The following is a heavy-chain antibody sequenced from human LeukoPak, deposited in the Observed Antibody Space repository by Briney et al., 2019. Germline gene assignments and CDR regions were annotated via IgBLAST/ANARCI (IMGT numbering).Heavy chain of an antibody. CDR2: IYYSGST. D-gene: IGHD6-6*01. CDR1: GGSISSSSYS. CDR3: ASLGRGSSSLFDY. V-gene: IGHV4-39*07. J-gene: IGHJ4*02. Sequence: NPSETLSLTCTVSGGSISSSSYSWGWIRQPPGKGLEWIGSIYYSGSTYYNPSLKSRVTISVDTSKNQFSLKLSSVTAADTAVYYCASLGRGSSSLFDYWGQGTLVTVSS.